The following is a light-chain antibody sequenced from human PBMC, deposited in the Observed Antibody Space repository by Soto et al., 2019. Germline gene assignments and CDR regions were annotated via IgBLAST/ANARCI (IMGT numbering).Light chain of an antibody. CDR2: DVS. J-gene: IGKJ5*01. CDR1: QSVSSSY. Sequence: DIVLTQSPGTLSLSPGERATLSCGASQSVSSSYLAWYQQKPGQAPRLLIYDVSNRASGIPARFSGSGSETDFTLTISSLEPEDFAVYYCQQRSDWPLTFGQGTRLEIK. CDR3: QQRSDWPLT. V-gene: IGKV3-11*01.